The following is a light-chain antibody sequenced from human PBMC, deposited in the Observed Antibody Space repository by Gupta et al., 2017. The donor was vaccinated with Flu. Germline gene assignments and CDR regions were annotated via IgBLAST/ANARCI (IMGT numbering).Light chain of an antibody. CDR3: CSYAGGSWV. J-gene: IGLJ3*02. CDR2: DVT. V-gene: IGLV2-11*01. CDR1: TSDVGNYNY. Sequence: QSALTQPRSVSGSPGQSVAISCTGTTSDVGNYNYVSWYQQLPDRATKLMIYDVTKRPSGVPDRFSGSKSGNTASLTISGLQAEDESDYYCCSYAGGSWVFGGGTKLTVL.